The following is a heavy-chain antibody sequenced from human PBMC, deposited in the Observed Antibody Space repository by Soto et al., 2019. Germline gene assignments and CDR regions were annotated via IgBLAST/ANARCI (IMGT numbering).Heavy chain of an antibody. Sequence: PGGSLRLSCAASGFTVSSNYMSWVRQAPGKGLEWVSVIYSGGSTYYADSVKGRFTISRDNSKNTLYLQMNSLRAEDTAVYYCARARGYYYDSSGYYYDYWGQGT. CDR2: IYSGGST. V-gene: IGHV3-66*01. D-gene: IGHD3-22*01. CDR3: ARARGYYYDSSGYYYDY. J-gene: IGHJ4*02. CDR1: GFTVSSNY.